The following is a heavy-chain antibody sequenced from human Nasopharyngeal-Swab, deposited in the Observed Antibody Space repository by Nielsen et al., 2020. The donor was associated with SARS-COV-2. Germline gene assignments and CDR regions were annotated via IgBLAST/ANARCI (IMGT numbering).Heavy chain of an antibody. V-gene: IGHV3-9*01. CDR3: AKDRDTSSSGWAGFDY. Sequence: GKSLKISCAASGFTFDDYAMHWVRQAPGKGLEWVSGISWNSGSICYADSVKGRFTISRDNAKNSLYLQMNSLRAEDTALYYCAKDRDTSSSGWAGFDYWGQGTLVTVSS. CDR2: ISWNSGSI. CDR1: GFTFDDYA. D-gene: IGHD6-19*01. J-gene: IGHJ4*02.